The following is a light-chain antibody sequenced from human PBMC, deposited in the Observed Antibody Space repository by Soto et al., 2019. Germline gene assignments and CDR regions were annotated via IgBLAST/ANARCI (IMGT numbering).Light chain of an antibody. Sequence: EIVLTQSPATLSLSPGERATLSCRASQSVSTYLAWYQQKPGQAPRLLIYDASKRATGIPARFSGSGSGTDLPLTIRSLEPEDFAVYYCQQRSNWPPPFGGGTKVEIK. CDR1: QSVSTY. V-gene: IGKV3-11*01. CDR2: DAS. J-gene: IGKJ4*01. CDR3: QQRSNWPPP.